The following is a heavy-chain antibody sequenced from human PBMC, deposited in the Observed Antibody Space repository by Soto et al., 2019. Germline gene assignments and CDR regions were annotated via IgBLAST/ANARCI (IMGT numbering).Heavy chain of an antibody. Sequence: WDPLKTLCRASGYNYNTNCFGWLHHLPGRGLEWVGIMYPGDSDTRYNPSLQGHVTLSVDVTVSTAFLQWRSLETSDTGMYFCARLPLFLNGTNCYGADYWY. CDR3: ARLPLFLNGTNCYGADYWY. V-gene: IGHV5-51*07. CDR2: MYPGDSDT. J-gene: IGHJ2*01. D-gene: IGHD3-16*01. CDR1: GYNYNTNC.